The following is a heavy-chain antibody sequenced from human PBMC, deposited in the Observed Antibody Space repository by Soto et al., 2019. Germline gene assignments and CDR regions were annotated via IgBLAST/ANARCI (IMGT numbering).Heavy chain of an antibody. V-gene: IGHV6-1*01. CDR3: ARDRDGYGDYGNWFAP. CDR2: TYYRSKWYN. D-gene: IGHD4-17*01. Sequence: SQTLPLTCDISGEVVSSNSASWNWIRQSPSRGLEWLGRTYYRSKWYNDYAESVKSRIAINPDTSKNQFSLQLNSVTPADTAVYYCARDRDGYGDYGNWFAPWGQGTLVTVSS. J-gene: IGHJ5*02. CDR1: GEVVSSNSAS.